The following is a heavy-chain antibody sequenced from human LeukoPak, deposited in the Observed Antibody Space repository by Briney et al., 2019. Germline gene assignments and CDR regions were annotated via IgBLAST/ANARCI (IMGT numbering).Heavy chain of an antibody. D-gene: IGHD3-22*01. CDR2: ISSSGSTI. J-gene: IGHJ4*02. Sequence: GGSLRLSCAASGFTFSSYEMNWVRQAPRKGLEWVSYISSSGSTIYYADSVKGRFTISRDNAKISLYLQMNSLRAVDTAVYYCARESYRGGYYFDYWGQGTLVTVSS. V-gene: IGHV3-48*03. CDR3: ARESYRGGYYFDY. CDR1: GFTFSSYE.